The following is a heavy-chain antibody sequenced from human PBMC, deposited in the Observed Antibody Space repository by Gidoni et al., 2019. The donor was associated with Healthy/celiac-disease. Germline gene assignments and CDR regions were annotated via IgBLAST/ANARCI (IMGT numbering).Heavy chain of an antibody. CDR3: AKEAIAVAGLFDY. J-gene: IGHJ4*02. CDR1: GFTFDDYA. D-gene: IGHD6-19*01. CDR2: ISWNSGSI. Sequence: EVQLVESGGGLVQPGRSLRLSCAASGFTFDDYAMHWVRQAPGKGLEWVSGISWNSGSIGYSDSVKGRFTISRDNAKNSLYLQMNSLRAEDTALYYCAKEAIAVAGLFDYWGQGTLVTVSS. V-gene: IGHV3-9*01.